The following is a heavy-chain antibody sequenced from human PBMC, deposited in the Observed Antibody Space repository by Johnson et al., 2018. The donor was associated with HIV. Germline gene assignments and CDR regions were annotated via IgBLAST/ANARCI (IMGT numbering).Heavy chain of an antibody. CDR1: GFIFSSFT. CDR3: ARLPYSGDEDAFDI. V-gene: IGHV3-30*04. D-gene: IGHD6-13*01. J-gene: IGHJ3*02. CDR2: ISYDGSNK. Sequence: VQLVESGGGVVQPGRSLRLSCAASGFIFSSFTMHWVRQAPGKGLEWVAVISYDGSNKYYADSMKGRFTISRDNSKNTLYLQMNSLRAEDTAAYYCARLPYSGDEDAFDIWGQGTMVTVSS.